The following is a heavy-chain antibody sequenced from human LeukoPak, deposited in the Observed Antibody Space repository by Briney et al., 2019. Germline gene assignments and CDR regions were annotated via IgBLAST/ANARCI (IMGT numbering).Heavy chain of an antibody. CDR2: INHSGST. Sequence: SETLSLTCAVYGGSFSGYYWSGIPQPPGKGLEWIGEINHSGSTNYNPSLKSRVTISVDTSKNQFSLKLSSVTAAETAVYYCARALGYCSSTSCYSDYWGQGTLVTVSS. D-gene: IGHD2-2*02. V-gene: IGHV4-34*01. J-gene: IGHJ4*02. CDR1: GGSFSGYY. CDR3: ARALGYCSSTSCYSDY.